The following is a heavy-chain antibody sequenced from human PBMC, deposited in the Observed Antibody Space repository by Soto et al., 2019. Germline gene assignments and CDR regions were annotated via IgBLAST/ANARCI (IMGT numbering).Heavy chain of an antibody. Sequence: PGGFLRLSCAASGFTFSTYAMSRVRQAPGKGLEWVSAISGNGVNTYYADSVKGRFTISRDNSKNTLYLQMSSLRAEDTATYYCARVPSESSGWSTYYFDCWGQGTLVTVSS. J-gene: IGHJ4*02. D-gene: IGHD6-19*01. CDR2: ISGNGVNT. V-gene: IGHV3-23*01. CDR1: GFTFSTYA. CDR3: ARVPSESSGWSTYYFDC.